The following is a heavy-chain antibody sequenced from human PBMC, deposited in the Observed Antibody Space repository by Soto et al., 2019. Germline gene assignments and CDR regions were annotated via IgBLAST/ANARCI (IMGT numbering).Heavy chain of an antibody. CDR1: GFTFSNAW. Sequence: LRLSCAASGFTFSNAWMSWVRQAPGKGLEWVGRIKSKTDGGTTDYAAPVKGRFTISRDDSKNTLYLQMNSLKTEDTAVYYCTTESRYSSSWPRDYWGQGTLVTSPQ. D-gene: IGHD6-13*01. J-gene: IGHJ4*02. CDR2: IKSKTDGGTT. V-gene: IGHV3-15*01. CDR3: TTESRYSSSWPRDY.